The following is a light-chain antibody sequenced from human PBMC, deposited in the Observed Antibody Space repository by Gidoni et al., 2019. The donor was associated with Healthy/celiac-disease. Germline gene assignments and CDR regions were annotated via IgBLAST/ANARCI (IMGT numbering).Light chain of an antibody. V-gene: IGLV1-40*01. CDR1: SSHIGAGYD. Sequence: QSVLTQPPPVSGAPGQRVTISCTGSSSHIGAGYDVHWDQQIPGTATKLLIYGNSNRPSGVPDRFSGSKSGTSASLAITGLQAEDEADYYCQSYDSSLSGSKVFGGGTKLTVL. J-gene: IGLJ3*02. CDR2: GNS. CDR3: QSYDSSLSGSKV.